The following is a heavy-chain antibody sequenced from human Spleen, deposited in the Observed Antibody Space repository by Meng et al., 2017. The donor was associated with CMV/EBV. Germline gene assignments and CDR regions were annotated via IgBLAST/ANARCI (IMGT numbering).Heavy chain of an antibody. CDR1: GFTFNNYW. Sequence: GGSLRLSCAASGFTFNNYWMSWVRQAPGKGLEWVANIKLDGSEKYYVDFVKGRFTISRDNAKNTLYLQMNSLRAEDTAVYYCARGNYYGMDVWGQGTTVTVSS. CDR2: IKLDGSEK. CDR3: ARGNYYGMDV. V-gene: IGHV3-7*01. J-gene: IGHJ6*02.